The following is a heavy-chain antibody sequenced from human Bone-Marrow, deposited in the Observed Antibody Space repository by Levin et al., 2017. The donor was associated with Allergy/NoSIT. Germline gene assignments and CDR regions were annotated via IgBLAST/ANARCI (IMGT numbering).Heavy chain of an antibody. V-gene: IGHV3-73*01. Sequence: GGSLRLSCAASGFNLGGSAIHWVRQASGKGLEWVGRITDNASGYATAYTSSVEGRFTVSRDDSKNTAYLKMNSLEIEDTAVYYCGYDFWSGTKDNMDVWGKGTTVTVSS. CDR3: GYDFWSGTKDNMDV. CDR2: ITDNASGYAT. D-gene: IGHD3-3*01. CDR1: GFNLGGSA. J-gene: IGHJ6*03.